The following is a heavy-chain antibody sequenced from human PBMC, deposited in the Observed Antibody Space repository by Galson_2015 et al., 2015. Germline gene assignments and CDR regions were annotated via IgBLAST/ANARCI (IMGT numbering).Heavy chain of an antibody. D-gene: IGHD1-26*01. CDR1: GFTFSTYG. V-gene: IGHV3-33*01. CDR2: IWYDGSNK. J-gene: IGHJ1*01. Sequence: SLRLSCAASGFTFSTYGMHWVRQAPGKGLEWVAVIWYDGSNKYYADSVKGRFTISRDNSKNTLYLQMNSLRAEDTAVYFCARQYSAGWPRDLQNWGQGTLVTVSS. CDR3: ARQYSAGWPRDLQN.